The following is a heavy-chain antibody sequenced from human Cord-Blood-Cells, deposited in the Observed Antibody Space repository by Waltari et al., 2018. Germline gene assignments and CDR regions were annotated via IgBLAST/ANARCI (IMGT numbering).Heavy chain of an antibody. D-gene: IGHD7-27*01. CDR3: ARPTGDTHAFDI. CDR1: GYICTSYC. V-gene: IGHV1-18*01. J-gene: IGHJ3*02. Sequence: QIQLVHTAAEVKKARASVNVSCKASGYICTSYCIRWLRQAPGQALEWMGWISAYNDNTNYAQKLQGRVTMTTDTSTSTAYMELRSLRSDDTAVYYCARPTGDTHAFDIWGQGTMVTVSS. CDR2: ISAYNDNT.